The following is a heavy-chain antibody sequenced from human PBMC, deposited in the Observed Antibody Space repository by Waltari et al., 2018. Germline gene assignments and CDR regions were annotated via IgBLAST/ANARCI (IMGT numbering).Heavy chain of an antibody. CDR3: ARDRSGYFMD. J-gene: IGHJ4*02. CDR2: IYNTGST. V-gene: IGHV4-38-2*01. D-gene: IGHD3-3*01. Sequence: QVQLQESGPGLVKPSETLSLTCAVSGYSISSGYSWGWLRLPPGKGLEGIVNIYNTGSTYYNPSLKSRVTISVDTSKNQFSLKLSSVTAADTAVYYCARDRSGYFMDWGQGSLVTVSS. CDR1: GYSISSGYS.